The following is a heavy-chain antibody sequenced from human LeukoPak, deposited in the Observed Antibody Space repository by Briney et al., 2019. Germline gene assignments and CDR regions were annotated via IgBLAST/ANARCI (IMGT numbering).Heavy chain of an antibody. V-gene: IGHV5-51*01. CDR3: ARQIPPYYYDSSGPNDAFDI. CDR2: IYPGDSDT. CDR1: GCSFTSYW. Sequence: GESLQISCKGSGCSFTSYWIGWVRQMPGKGLEGMGIIYPGDSDTRYSPSFQGQVTISADKSISTAYLQWSSLKASDTAMYYCARQIPPYYYDSSGPNDAFDIWGQGTMVTVSS. D-gene: IGHD3-22*01. J-gene: IGHJ3*02.